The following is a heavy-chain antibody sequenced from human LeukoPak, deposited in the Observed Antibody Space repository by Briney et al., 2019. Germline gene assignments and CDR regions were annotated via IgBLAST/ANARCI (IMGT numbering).Heavy chain of an antibody. Sequence: SETLSLTCAVSGGSISSGGYSWSWIRQPPGKGLEWIGYIYHSGSTYYNPSLKSRVTISVDRSKNQFSLKLSSVTAADTAVYYCARRIAARPGARYFDYWGQGTLVTVSS. CDR1: GGSISSGGYS. D-gene: IGHD6-6*01. J-gene: IGHJ4*02. CDR2: IYHSGST. CDR3: ARRIAARPGARYFDY. V-gene: IGHV4-30-2*01.